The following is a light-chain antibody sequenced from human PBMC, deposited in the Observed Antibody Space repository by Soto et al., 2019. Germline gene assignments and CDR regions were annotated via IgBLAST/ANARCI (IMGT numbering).Light chain of an antibody. Sequence: ETVLTQSPDTLSLSPGERVTLSCRASQSVGSYLAWYQQKPGQAPRLLIYGASNRATGIPARFSGSGSGTDFTITSSRLEPEDFAVYYCQHSNNGFGEGTKLEIK. CDR3: QHSNNG. CDR1: QSVGSY. V-gene: IGKV3-11*01. J-gene: IGKJ2*01. CDR2: GAS.